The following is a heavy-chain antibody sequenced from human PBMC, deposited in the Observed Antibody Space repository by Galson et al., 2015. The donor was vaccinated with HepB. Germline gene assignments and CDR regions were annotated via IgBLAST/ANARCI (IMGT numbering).Heavy chain of an antibody. CDR1: GFTVNTNY. CDR3: ARRPTVLTGGWCFDL. D-gene: IGHD1-14*01. Sequence: SLRLSCAVSGFTVNTNYMSWVRQAPGEGLEWVSVIYSDGSTYYADSVEGRFTISRDDSKNTLYLQMSSLRADDTAVYYCARRPTVLTGGWCFDLWGRGALVTVSS. CDR2: IYSDGST. J-gene: IGHJ2*01. V-gene: IGHV3-66*04.